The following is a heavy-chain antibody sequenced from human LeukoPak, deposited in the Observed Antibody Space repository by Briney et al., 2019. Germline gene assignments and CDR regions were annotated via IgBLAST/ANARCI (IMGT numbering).Heavy chain of an antibody. V-gene: IGHV4-39*01. CDR2: IYYSGST. CDR1: GGSISSSSYY. Sequence: PSETLSLTCTVSGGSISSSSYYWGWIRQPPGKGLEWIGSIYYSGSTYYNPSLKSRVTISVDTSKNQFSLKLSSVTAADTAVYYCARQVGSSGYYPLYYYYGMDVWGQGTTVTVSS. D-gene: IGHD3-22*01. J-gene: IGHJ6*02. CDR3: ARQVGSSGYYPLYYYYGMDV.